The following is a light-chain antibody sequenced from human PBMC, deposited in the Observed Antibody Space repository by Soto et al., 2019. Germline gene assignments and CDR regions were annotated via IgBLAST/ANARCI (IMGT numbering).Light chain of an antibody. CDR1: QGISNY. Sequence: DIPMTQSPSSLYASVGDRVTITCRASQGISNYLAWYQQKPGRVPKLLIYAAFTLQSGVPSRFSGSGSGTDFTLTISSLQPEDVATYYCQKYNSAPPAFGGGTKVEIK. J-gene: IGKJ4*01. CDR2: AAF. CDR3: QKYNSAPPA. V-gene: IGKV1-27*01.